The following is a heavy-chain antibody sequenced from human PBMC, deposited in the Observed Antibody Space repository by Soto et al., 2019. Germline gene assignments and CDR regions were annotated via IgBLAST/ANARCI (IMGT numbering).Heavy chain of an antibody. J-gene: IGHJ3*02. CDR2: IYYSGST. CDR1: GGSISSGDYY. Sequence: QVQLQESGPGLVKPSQTLSLTCTVSGGSISSGDYYWSWIRQPPGKGLEWIGYIYYSGSTYYNPSLKSRVTISVDTSKNQFSLKLSSVTAADTAVYYCASLSTMVRGVRFAFDIWGQGTMVTVSS. D-gene: IGHD3-10*01. CDR3: ASLSTMVRGVRFAFDI. V-gene: IGHV4-30-4*01.